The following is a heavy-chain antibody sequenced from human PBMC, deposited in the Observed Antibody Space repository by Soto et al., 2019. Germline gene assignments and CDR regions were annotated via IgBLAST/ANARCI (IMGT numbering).Heavy chain of an antibody. D-gene: IGHD2-15*01. CDR2: ISWNSGGI. CDR3: AKDIFSSGGCYEDYSYYMYV. J-gene: IGHJ6*03. Sequence: EVQLVESGGGLVQPGRSLRLSCAASGFTFDDYAMHWVRQAPGKGLEWVSGISWNSGGIAYADSVKGRFTISRDNAKNSLYLQMNSLRTDDTALYYCAKDIFSSGGCYEDYSYYMYVWGKGTTVIVSS. CDR1: GFTFDDYA. V-gene: IGHV3-9*01.